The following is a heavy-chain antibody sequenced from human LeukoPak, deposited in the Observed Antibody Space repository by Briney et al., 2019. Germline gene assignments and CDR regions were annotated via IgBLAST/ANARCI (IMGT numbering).Heavy chain of an antibody. V-gene: IGHV3-30-3*01. Sequence: GGSLRLSCAASGFTFSSYAMHWVRQAPGKGLEWVAVISYDGSNKYYADSVKGRFTISRDNSKNTLYLQMNSLRAEDTAVYYCAKGYSSSWYSQDYWGQGTLVTVSS. J-gene: IGHJ4*02. CDR1: GFTFSSYA. CDR3: AKGYSSSWYSQDY. CDR2: ISYDGSNK. D-gene: IGHD6-13*01.